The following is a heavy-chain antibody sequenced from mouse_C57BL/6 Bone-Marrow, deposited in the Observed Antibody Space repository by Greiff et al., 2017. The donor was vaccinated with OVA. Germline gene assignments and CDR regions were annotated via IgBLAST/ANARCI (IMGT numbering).Heavy chain of an antibody. V-gene: IGHV1-55*01. D-gene: IGHD1-1*01. CDR1: GYTFTSYW. Sequence: QVQLKQPGAELVKPGASVKMSCKASGYTFTSYWITWVKQRPGQGLEWIGDIYPGSGSTNYNEKFKSKATLTVDTSSSTAYMQLSSLTSEDSAVYYCAREGTTVVADDYWGQGTTLTVSS. CDR2: IYPGSGST. CDR3: AREGTTVVADDY. J-gene: IGHJ2*01.